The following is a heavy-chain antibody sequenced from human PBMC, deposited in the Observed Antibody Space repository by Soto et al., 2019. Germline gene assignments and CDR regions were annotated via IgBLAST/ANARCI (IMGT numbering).Heavy chain of an antibody. J-gene: IGHJ6*02. Sequence: ASVKVSCKASGGTFSSYAISWVRQAPGQGLEWMGGIIPIFGTANYAQKFQGRVTITADESTSTAYMELSSLRSEDTAVYYCATGYSYGTNYYYYGMDVWGQGTTVTVSS. D-gene: IGHD5-18*01. CDR1: GGTFSSYA. CDR2: IIPIFGTA. CDR3: ATGYSYGTNYYYYGMDV. V-gene: IGHV1-69*13.